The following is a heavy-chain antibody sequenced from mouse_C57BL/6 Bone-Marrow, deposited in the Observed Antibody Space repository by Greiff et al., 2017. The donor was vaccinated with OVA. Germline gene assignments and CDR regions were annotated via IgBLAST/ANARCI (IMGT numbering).Heavy chain of an antibody. D-gene: IGHD3-3*01. CDR1: GYTFTSYW. CDR2: IDPSDSYT. V-gene: IGHV1-69*01. Sequence: QVQLQQPGAELVMPGASVKLSCKASGYTFTSYWMHWVKQRPGQGLEWIGEIDPSDSYTNYNQKFKGKSTLTVDKSSSTAYMQLSSLTSEDSAVYDCARGWAWFAYWGQGTLVTVSA. CDR3: ARGWAWFAY. J-gene: IGHJ3*01.